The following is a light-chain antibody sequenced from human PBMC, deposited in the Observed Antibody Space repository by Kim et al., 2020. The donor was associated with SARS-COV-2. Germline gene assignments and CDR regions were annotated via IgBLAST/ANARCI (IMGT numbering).Light chain of an antibody. Sequence: APGETAGITCGGNNIGTKSVHWYQQKPGQAPVLVIYYDNNRPSGIPERFSGSNSGNTATLTISRVEAGDEADYYCQVWDSSSDHHVFGGGTKLTVL. CDR1: NIGTKS. CDR3: QVWDSSSDHHV. J-gene: IGLJ2*01. V-gene: IGLV3-21*01. CDR2: YDN.